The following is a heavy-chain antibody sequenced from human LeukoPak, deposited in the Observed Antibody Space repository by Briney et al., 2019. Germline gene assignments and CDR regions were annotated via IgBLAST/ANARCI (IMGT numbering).Heavy chain of an antibody. CDR2: INPNSGGT. CDR3: ARDSIAAAGTDPFYYYYYGMDV. D-gene: IGHD6-13*01. V-gene: IGHV1-2*02. CDR1: GYTFTGYY. J-gene: IGHJ6*02. Sequence: GASAKVSCKASGYTFTGYYMHWVRQAPGQGLEWMGWINPNSGGTNYAQKFQGRVTMTRDTSISTAYMEPSRLRSDDTAVYYCARDSIAAAGTDPFYYYYYGMDVWGQGTTVTVSS.